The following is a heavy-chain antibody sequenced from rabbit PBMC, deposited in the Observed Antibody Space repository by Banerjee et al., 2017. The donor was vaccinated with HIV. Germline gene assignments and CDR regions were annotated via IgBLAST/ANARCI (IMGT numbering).Heavy chain of an antibody. V-gene: IGHV1S40*01. J-gene: IGHJ4*01. CDR1: GFSFTNNNY. Sequence: QSLEESGGDLVKPGASLTLTCTASGFSFTNNNYMCWVRQAPGKGLEWIACIYGGSVGYTYYANWAKGRFTISKTSSTTVTLQMTSLTAADTATYFCARDLAGVTGWNFNLWGQGTLVTVS. CDR2: IYGGSVGYT. D-gene: IGHD4-1*01. CDR3: ARDLAGVTGWNFNL.